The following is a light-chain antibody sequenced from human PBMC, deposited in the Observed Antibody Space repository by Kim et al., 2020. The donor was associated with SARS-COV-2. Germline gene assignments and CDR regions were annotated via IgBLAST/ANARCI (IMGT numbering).Light chain of an antibody. CDR3: HQLNSYPFT. CDR2: AAS. Sequence: DIQLTQSPSFLSASVGDRVTITCRASQGISSYLAWYQQKPGKAPKLLIYAASTLQAGVPSRFSGSGSGTEFTLTISSLQPEDFATYYCHQLNSYPFTFGGGTKVDIK. V-gene: IGKV1-9*01. J-gene: IGKJ4*01. CDR1: QGISSY.